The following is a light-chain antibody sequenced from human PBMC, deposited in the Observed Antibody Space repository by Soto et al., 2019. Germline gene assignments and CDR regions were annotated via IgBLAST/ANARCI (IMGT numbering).Light chain of an antibody. CDR1: SSDVGSYNL. CDR3: CSYAGSSTGV. J-gene: IGLJ3*02. V-gene: IGLV2-23*01. CDR2: EGS. Sequence: QSALTQPASVSGSPGQSITISCTGTSSDVGSYNLVSWYQQHPGQAPKLMIYEGSKRPSGVSNRFSGSKSGNTASLTISGLQAEDEADYYCCSYAGSSTGVFGGGTTLTVL.